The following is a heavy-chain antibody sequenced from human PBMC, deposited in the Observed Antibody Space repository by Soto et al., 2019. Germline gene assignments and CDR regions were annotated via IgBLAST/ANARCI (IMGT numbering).Heavy chain of an antibody. V-gene: IGHV4-39*01. D-gene: IGHD3-22*01. CDR3: ARSSPHSGYYAPCDS. CDR2: SYWSGST. Sequence: SETLSLTCTVSGGSISSSSYYWGWIRQAQGKGREGIGSSYWSGSTYYTPSLQSRVTISVDTSKNQFSLKLSSVTAADPAVYYCARSSPHSGYYAPCDSWGQGPLVT. J-gene: IGHJ4*02. CDR1: GGSISSSSYY.